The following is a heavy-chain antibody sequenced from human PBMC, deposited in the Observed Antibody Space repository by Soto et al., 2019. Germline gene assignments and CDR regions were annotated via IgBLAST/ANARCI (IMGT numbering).Heavy chain of an antibody. CDR3: AKDGAAAGKGDFDY. D-gene: IGHD6-13*01. V-gene: IGHV3-23*01. J-gene: IGHJ4*01. Sequence: PGGSMRLSCAASGFTFSSYAMSWVRQATGKGLEWVTAIRGSGGSTYYADTGKEQINKSRDNSKNSMYLQINSLRGEDTAVYYCAKDGAAAGKGDFDYW. CDR2: IRGSGGST. CDR1: GFTFSSYA.